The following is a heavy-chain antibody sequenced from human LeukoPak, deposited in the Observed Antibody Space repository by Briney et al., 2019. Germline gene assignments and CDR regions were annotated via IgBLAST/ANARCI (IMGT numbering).Heavy chain of an antibody. V-gene: IGHV5-10-1*01. D-gene: IGHD6-19*01. CDR1: GYSFTSYW. CDR2: IDPSDSYT. J-gene: IGHJ4*02. CDR3: ARASSGWDYLLDY. Sequence: GESLQISCKGSGYSFTSYWIGWVRQMPGKGLEWMGRIDPSDSYTNYSPSFQGHVTISADKSISTAYLQWSSLKASDTAMYYCARASSGWDYLLDYWGQGTLVTVSS.